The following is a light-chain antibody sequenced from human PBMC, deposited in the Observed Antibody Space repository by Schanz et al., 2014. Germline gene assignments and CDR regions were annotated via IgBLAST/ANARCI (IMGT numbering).Light chain of an antibody. Sequence: DIQMTQSPSSLSASVGDRVTITCQASQDISNYLNCYQQKPGKAPKLLIYDASNLETGVPSRFSGGGSGTDFTFTISSLQPEDIATYYCQHSDNLRHLTFGRGTKVEIK. V-gene: IGKV1-33*01. J-gene: IGKJ4*01. CDR1: QDISNY. CDR2: DAS. CDR3: QHSDNLRHLT.